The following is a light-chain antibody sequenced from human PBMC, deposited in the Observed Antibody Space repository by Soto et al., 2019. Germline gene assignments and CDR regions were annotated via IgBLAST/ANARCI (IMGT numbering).Light chain of an antibody. Sequence: SVLTQPASVSGSPGQSIAISCSGSSSDLGIYNYVSWYQQHPGKVPKLIIFEVTNRPSGVSNRFSGSKSGNTASLTISGLQAEDEADYSCSSYAGSNNPYVFGTGTKVTVL. V-gene: IGLV2-14*01. J-gene: IGLJ1*01. CDR3: SSYAGSNNPYV. CDR1: SSDLGIYNY. CDR2: EVT.